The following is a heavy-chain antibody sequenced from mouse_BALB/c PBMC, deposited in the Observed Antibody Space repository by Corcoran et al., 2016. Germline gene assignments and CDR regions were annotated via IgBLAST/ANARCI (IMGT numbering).Heavy chain of an antibody. CDR1: GYTFTNYG. CDR3: ARQYGNYGGAMDY. Sequence: QIQLVQSGPELKKPGETVKISCKASGYTFTNYGMNWVKQAPGKGLKWMGWINTYTGEPTYADDFKGRFAFSLETSASTAYLQINNLKNEDTATYFCARQYGNYGGAMDYWGQGTSVTVSS. D-gene: IGHD2-10*02. CDR2: INTYTGEP. V-gene: IGHV9-3-1*01. J-gene: IGHJ4*01.